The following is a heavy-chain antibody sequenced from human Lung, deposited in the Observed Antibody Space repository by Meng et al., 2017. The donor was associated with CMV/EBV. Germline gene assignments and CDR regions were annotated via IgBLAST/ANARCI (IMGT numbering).Heavy chain of an antibody. D-gene: IGHD6-19*01. CDR2: ISWNSGRV. Sequence: GGSXRLXXAASGFTFDDYAMHWVRQAPGKGLEWVSCISWNSGRVGYSDSVKGRFTISRDNAKNSLYLQMNSLRGDDTALYYCAKDGSGVCYYGMDVWGQGXTVTVSS. J-gene: IGHJ6*02. CDR1: GFTFDDYA. V-gene: IGHV3-9*01. CDR3: AKDGSGVCYYGMDV.